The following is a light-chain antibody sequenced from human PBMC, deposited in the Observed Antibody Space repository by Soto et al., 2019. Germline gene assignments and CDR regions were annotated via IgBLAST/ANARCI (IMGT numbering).Light chain of an antibody. V-gene: IGKV3-15*01. Sequence: EIVMTQSPATLSVSPGERATLSCRASQSVSSNLAWYQQKPGQAPRLLIYGASTSATGIPARFSGSGSGTEFTLTISSLQSEDFAVYYCQQYNNWPRTFGQGTKVEFK. J-gene: IGKJ1*01. CDR1: QSVSSN. CDR3: QQYNNWPRT. CDR2: GAS.